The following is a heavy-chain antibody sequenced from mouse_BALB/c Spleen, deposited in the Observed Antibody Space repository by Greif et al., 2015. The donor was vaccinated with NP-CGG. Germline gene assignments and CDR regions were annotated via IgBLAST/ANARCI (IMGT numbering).Heavy chain of an antibody. CDR1: GYTFTDYY. CDR2: IYPNSGNT. D-gene: IGHD4-1*01. Sequence: QVQLQQSGPELVKPGASVKISCKASGYTFTDYYINWKKQKPGQGLGWIGWIYPNSGNTKYNETFKGKATWTADASSSTADMQLSSLTSEDTAVYFCARRTGTESMDYWGQGTSVTVSS. J-gene: IGHJ4*01. CDR3: ARRTGTESMDY. V-gene: IGHV1-84*02.